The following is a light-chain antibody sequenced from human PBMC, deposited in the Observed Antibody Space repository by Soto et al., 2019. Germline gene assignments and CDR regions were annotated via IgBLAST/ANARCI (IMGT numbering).Light chain of an antibody. Sequence: EIVLTQSPATLSLSPGERATLSCRASQSVSGYLAWYQQKPGQAPRLLMYDVSKRAPGTPARFSGSGSGTDFTLTISSLEPEDFAVYYCQQRSNWSWTFGQGTKVEI. J-gene: IGKJ1*01. CDR2: DVS. CDR1: QSVSGY. CDR3: QQRSNWSWT. V-gene: IGKV3-11*01.